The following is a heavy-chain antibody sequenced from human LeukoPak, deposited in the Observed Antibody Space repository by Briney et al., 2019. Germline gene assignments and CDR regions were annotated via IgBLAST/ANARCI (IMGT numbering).Heavy chain of an antibody. J-gene: IGHJ6*03. CDR3: AVVEGQPNYYYYMDV. CDR1: GGSFSGYY. Sequence: SETLSLTCAVYGGSFSGYYWSWIRQPPGKGLEWIGEINQSESTNYNPSLKSRVTISVDTSKNQFSLNLSSVTAADTAVYFCAVVEGQPNYYYYMDVWGKGTTVTVSS. D-gene: IGHD3-3*01. V-gene: IGHV4-34*01. CDR2: INQSEST.